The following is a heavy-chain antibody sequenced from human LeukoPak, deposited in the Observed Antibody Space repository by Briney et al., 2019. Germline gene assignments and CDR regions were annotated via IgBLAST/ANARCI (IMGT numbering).Heavy chain of an antibody. D-gene: IGHD5-18*01. CDR3: ARAVRGYSYAYLPY. CDR1: GYTFSSYG. CDR2: ISAYDGNT. V-gene: IGHV1-18*01. Sequence: ASVKVSCKASGYTFSSYGISWVRQPPGQGLEWMGWISAYDGNTNYAQKLQGRVTMTTDTSTSTAYMELRSLRSDDTAVYYCARAVRGYSYAYLPYWGQGTLVTVSS. J-gene: IGHJ4*02.